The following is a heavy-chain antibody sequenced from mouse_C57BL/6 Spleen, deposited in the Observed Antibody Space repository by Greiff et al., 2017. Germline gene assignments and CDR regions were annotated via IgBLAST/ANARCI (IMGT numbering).Heavy chain of an antibody. V-gene: IGHV1-5*01. CDR3: TIYGSSSYYFDY. D-gene: IGHD1-1*01. J-gene: IGHJ2*01. Sequence: VQLQQSGTVLARPGASVKMSCKTSGYTFTSYWMHWVKQRPGQGLEWIGAIYPGNSDTSSNQKFKGKAKLTAVTSASTAYMELSSLTKEDSAVYYCTIYGSSSYYFDYWGQGTTLTVSS. CDR1: GYTFTSYW. CDR2: IYPGNSDT.